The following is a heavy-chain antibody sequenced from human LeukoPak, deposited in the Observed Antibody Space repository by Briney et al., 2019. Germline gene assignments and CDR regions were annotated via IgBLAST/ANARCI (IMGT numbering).Heavy chain of an antibody. D-gene: IGHD6-19*01. Sequence: GGTLTLSCAASGFIVSNNYMNWVGHAPGKGLDGGSIIYSGGGPYYADSGKGRYTFSRDNSQNTLYLQMNSLRADDTAVYYCARASGQWLDYYFDYWGQGTLVTVSS. V-gene: IGHV3-53*01. J-gene: IGHJ4*02. CDR2: IYSGGGP. CDR3: ARASGQWLDYYFDY. CDR1: GFIVSNNY.